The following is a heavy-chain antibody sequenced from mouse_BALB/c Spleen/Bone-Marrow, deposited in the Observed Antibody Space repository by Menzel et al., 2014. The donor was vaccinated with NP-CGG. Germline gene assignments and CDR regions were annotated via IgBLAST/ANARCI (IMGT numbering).Heavy chain of an antibody. V-gene: IGHV14-3*02. Sequence: VQLKESGAELVKPGASVKLSCTASGFNIKDTYMHWVKQRPEQDLEWIGRIDPANGNTKYDPKFQGKATITADTSSNTAYLQLSSLTSEDTAVYYCALYYDYDVGYWGQGTTLTVSS. CDR2: IDPANGNT. J-gene: IGHJ2*01. CDR1: GFNIKDTY. D-gene: IGHD2-4*01. CDR3: ALYYDYDVGY.